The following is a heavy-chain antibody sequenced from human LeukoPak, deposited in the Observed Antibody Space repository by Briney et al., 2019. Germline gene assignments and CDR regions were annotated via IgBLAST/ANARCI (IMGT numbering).Heavy chain of an antibody. D-gene: IGHD5-12*01. Sequence: GGSLRLSCAASGFTVSSNYMSWVRQAPGKGLEWVSVIYSGGSTYYADSVKGRFTISRDNSKNTLYLQMNSLRAEDTAVYYCARDLVVATINPSCYMDVWGKGTTVTVSS. CDR2: IYSGGST. CDR1: GFTVSSNY. CDR3: ARDLVVATINPSCYMDV. V-gene: IGHV3-53*01. J-gene: IGHJ6*03.